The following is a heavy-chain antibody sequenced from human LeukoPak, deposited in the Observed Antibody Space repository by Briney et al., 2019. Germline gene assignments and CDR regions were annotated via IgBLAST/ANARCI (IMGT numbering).Heavy chain of an antibody. J-gene: IGHJ4*02. Sequence: GGSLRLSCAASGFTFSTYGMHWVRQAPDKGLEWVAFIRYDGNNKYYADSVKGRFTISRDNSKNTLYLQMNGLKPEDTAVYYCARVGYYDSSGYLSYWGQGTLVTVSS. CDR2: IRYDGNNK. CDR1: GFTFSTYG. D-gene: IGHD3-22*01. V-gene: IGHV3-30*02. CDR3: ARVGYYDSSGYLSY.